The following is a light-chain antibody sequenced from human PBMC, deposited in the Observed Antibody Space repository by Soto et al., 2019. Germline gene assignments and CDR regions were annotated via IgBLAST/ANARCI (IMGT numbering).Light chain of an antibody. CDR2: LNSDGSH. CDR3: HTWGTGIVV. Sequence: QSVLTQSPSASASLGASVKLTCTLSSGHGYFAIAWHQQQPERGPRYLMKLNSDGSHTRGDGIPDRFSGSTSGAERYITISCVQSEDEADYSCHTWGTGIVVFGGGTKLTVL. J-gene: IGLJ2*01. V-gene: IGLV4-69*01. CDR1: SGHGYFA.